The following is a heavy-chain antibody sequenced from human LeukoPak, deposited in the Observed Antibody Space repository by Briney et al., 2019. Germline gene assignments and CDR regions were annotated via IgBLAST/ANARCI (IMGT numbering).Heavy chain of an antibody. CDR3: AKDQVWIVVGSFDY. CDR1: GFTFSSYW. D-gene: IGHD3-22*01. Sequence: PGGSLRLSCAASGFTFSSYWMHWVRQAPGKGLVWVSRVNTDGSSTTYADSVKGRFTISRDNAKNTVYLQMTSLRAEDTAVYYCAKDQVWIVVGSFDYWGQGTLVTVSS. J-gene: IGHJ4*02. V-gene: IGHV3-74*01. CDR2: VNTDGSST.